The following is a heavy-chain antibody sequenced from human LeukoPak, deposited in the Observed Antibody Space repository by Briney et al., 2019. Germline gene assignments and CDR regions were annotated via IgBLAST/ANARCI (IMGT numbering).Heavy chain of an antibody. CDR3: ARTNLDCKNGVCYDY. V-gene: IGHV1-18*01. CDR2: ISAYNGKT. J-gene: IGHJ4*02. D-gene: IGHD2-8*01. CDR1: DYTFTNYG. Sequence: EASVKVSCKASDYTFTNYGVSWVRQAPGQGLEWVGWISAYNGKTYYAQKFQGRVTVTTDTSTSTAYMDLRSLRSDDTAVYYCARTNLDCKNGVCYDYWGQGTPVTVSS.